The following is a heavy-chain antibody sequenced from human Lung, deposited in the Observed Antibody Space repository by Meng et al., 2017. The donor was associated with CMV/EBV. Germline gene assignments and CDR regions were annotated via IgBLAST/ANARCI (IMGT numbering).Heavy chain of an antibody. CDR2: INVDGTST. V-gene: IGHV3-74*01. CDR3: GRDLAGHTVDY. CDR1: GFAFTSYW. Sequence: GESXKISCAASGFAFTSYWMHWVRQVPGKGLVWVARINVDGTSTTYGESVKGRFAMSRDNTKNTMYLQMNSLSAEDTAVYYCGRDLAGHTVDYWGQGTLVTVSS. J-gene: IGHJ4*02. D-gene: IGHD2-8*02.